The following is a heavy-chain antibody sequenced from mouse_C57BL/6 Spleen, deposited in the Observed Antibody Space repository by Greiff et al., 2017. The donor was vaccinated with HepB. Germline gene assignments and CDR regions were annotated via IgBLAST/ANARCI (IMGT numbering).Heavy chain of an antibody. Sequence: VMLVESGPGLVQPSQSLSITCTVSGFSLTSYGVHWVRQSPGKGLEWLGVIWSGGSTDYNAAFISRLSISKDNSKSQVFFKMNSLQADDTAIYYCAQGGYYGNYVGYWGQGTTLTVSS. CDR3: AQGGYYGNYVGY. D-gene: IGHD2-1*01. CDR1: GFSLTSYG. J-gene: IGHJ2*01. V-gene: IGHV2-2*01. CDR2: IWSGGST.